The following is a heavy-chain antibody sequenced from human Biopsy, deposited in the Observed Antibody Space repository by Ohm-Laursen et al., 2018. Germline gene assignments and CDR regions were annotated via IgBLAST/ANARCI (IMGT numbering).Heavy chain of an antibody. CDR2: INPGGNST. Sequence: ASVKVSYNASGYTFTTYYIHWVRQAPGQGLEWMGIINPGGNSTAYTQNFQGRVTMTWDTSTTTVYMELSSLRSEDTAVYYCVLASFDYWGQGTLVTVPS. CDR1: GYTFTTYY. CDR3: VLASFDY. J-gene: IGHJ4*02. V-gene: IGHV1-46*01.